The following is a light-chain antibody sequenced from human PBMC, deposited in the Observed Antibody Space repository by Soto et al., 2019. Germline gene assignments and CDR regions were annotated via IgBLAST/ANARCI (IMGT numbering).Light chain of an antibody. V-gene: IGKV3-20*01. CDR1: QSISSSY. Sequence: ESVLTQSPGTLSLSPGKSAARSCRASQSISSSYLAWYRQRPGQAPSLLFYGASSGAPGIPARFSGSGSGTAFTLTISRLEPEDFAVYYCQQYGSSSWTFGPGTKVDI. CDR2: GAS. CDR3: QQYGSSSWT. J-gene: IGKJ1*01.